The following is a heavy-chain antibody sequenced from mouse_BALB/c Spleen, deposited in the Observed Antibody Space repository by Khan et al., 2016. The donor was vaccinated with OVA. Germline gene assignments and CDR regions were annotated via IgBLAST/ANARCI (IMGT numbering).Heavy chain of an antibody. D-gene: IGHD1-1*01. CDR3: ATSYFYGYYFDY. V-gene: IGHV5-17*02. CDR2: ISGDSNTI. J-gene: IGHJ2*01. CDR1: GFTFSSYG. Sequence: EVKLMESGGGLVQPGGSRKLSCAASGFTFSSYGMHWVRQAPEKGLEWVAYISGDSNTIYYADTVKGRFTISRDNPKNTLFLRMTSLMSEDTAMYYCATSYFYGYYFDYWGPGTTLTVSS.